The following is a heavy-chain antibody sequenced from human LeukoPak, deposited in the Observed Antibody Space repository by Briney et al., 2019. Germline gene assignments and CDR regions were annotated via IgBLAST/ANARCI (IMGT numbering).Heavy chain of an antibody. CDR2: ISSDGSNK. J-gene: IGHJ4*02. CDR1: GFTFSSYA. Sequence: GGSLRLSCAASGFTFSSYAMFWVRQAPGKGLEWLAVISSDGSNKYYADSVKGRLTISRDNSKNTLFLQMNSLRAGDTALYYCARVLGVYSYGYIDYWGQGTLVTVSS. D-gene: IGHD5-18*01. V-gene: IGHV3-30*04. CDR3: ARVLGVYSYGYIDY.